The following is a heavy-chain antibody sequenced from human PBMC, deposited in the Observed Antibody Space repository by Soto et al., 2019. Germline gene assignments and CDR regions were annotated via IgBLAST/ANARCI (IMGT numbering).Heavy chain of an antibody. V-gene: IGHV3-7*04. Sequence: EVQLVESGGGLVQPGGSLRLTCAASGFTFTGAWMSWVRQAPGKGLEWVANVNKDGSDRYYVDSVKGRFTISRDNAKNSLSLKRNSLGAGATGGHYWGGGGGKFDHWGQGTLVTVSS. CDR1: GFTFTGAW. J-gene: IGHJ4*02. D-gene: IGHD3-16*01. CDR3: GGGGGKFDH. CDR2: VNKDGSDR.